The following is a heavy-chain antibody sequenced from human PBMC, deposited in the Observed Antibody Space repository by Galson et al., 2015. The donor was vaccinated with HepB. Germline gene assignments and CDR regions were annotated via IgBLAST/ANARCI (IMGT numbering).Heavy chain of an antibody. CDR3: ARRYCSSTSCYALSYLYFED. CDR2: IKQDGTEK. V-gene: IGHV3-7*01. CDR1: GFTFSNFW. D-gene: IGHD2-2*01. Sequence: SLRLSCAASGFTFSNFWMTWVRQAPGKGLEWVANIKQDGTEKHYVDSVKGRFTISRDNAKNSLYLQMNSLRAEDTAVYHCARRYCSSTSCYALSYLYFEDWGQGTLVTVSS. J-gene: IGHJ1*01.